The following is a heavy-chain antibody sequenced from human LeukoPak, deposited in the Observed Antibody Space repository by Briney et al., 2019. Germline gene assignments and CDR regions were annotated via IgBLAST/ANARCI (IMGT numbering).Heavy chain of an antibody. CDR1: GFTFSSYA. CDR3: ARPTTVTTVFDP. D-gene: IGHD4-17*01. V-gene: IGHV3-30*04. CDR2: ISYDGSNK. J-gene: IGHJ5*02. Sequence: GGSQRLSCAASGFTFSSYAMHWVRQAPGKGLEWVAVISYDGSNKYYADSVKGRFTISRDNSKNTLYLQMNSLRAEDTAVYYCARPTTVTTVFDPWGQGTLVTVSS.